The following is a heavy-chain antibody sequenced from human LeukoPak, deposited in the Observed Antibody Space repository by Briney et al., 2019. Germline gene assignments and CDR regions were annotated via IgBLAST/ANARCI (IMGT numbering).Heavy chain of an antibody. J-gene: IGHJ5*02. D-gene: IGHD6-13*01. V-gene: IGHV1-3*01. Sequence: ASVKVSCKASGYTFTSYYMHWVRQAPGQRLEWMGWINAGNGNTKYSQKFQGRVTITRDTSASTAYMELSSLRSEDTAVYYCARSAERGSWYVSGGKFDPWGQGTLVTVSS. CDR1: GYTFTSYY. CDR3: ARSAERGSWYVSGGKFDP. CDR2: INAGNGNT.